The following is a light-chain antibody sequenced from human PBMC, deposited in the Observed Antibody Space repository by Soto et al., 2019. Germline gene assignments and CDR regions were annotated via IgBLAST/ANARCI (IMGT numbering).Light chain of an antibody. CDR3: GTWDSSLSAGV. Sequence: VLTQPPSVSATPGQTVTISCSGSNSNIGNNYVSWYQQLPGTAPKLLIYDNNKRPSEIPDRFSGSKSGPSATLGITGLQTGDEADYYCGTWDSSLSAGVFGTGTKVTVL. CDR2: DNN. J-gene: IGLJ1*01. V-gene: IGLV1-51*01. CDR1: NSNIGNNY.